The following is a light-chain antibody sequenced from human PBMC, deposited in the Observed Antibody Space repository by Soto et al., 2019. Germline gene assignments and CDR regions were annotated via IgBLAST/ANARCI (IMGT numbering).Light chain of an antibody. V-gene: IGLV4-69*01. CDR2: LNSDGSH. CDR3: RTWGTGIPWV. Sequence: QPVLTQSPSASASLGASVKLTCTLSSGHSSYAIACHQQQPEKGPRYLMKLNSDGSHSKGDGVPDRFSGSSSGAERSLTISGLQSEDEADYYCRTWGTGIPWVFGGGTKLTVL. CDR1: SGHSSYA. J-gene: IGLJ3*02.